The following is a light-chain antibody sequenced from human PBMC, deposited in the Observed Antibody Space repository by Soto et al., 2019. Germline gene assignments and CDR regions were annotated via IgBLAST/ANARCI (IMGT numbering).Light chain of an antibody. CDR3: QPYGYLPQT. Sequence: EIVLTQSPGTLSLSPGERATLSCRASQIVSSGYLAWYQQKPGQAPRLLIYDASNRASGIPDRFSGSGSGKGFTLAISRPEAEDFARYYWQPYGYLPQTFGQGTKVEIK. J-gene: IGKJ1*01. V-gene: IGKV3-20*01. CDR1: QIVSSGY. CDR2: DAS.